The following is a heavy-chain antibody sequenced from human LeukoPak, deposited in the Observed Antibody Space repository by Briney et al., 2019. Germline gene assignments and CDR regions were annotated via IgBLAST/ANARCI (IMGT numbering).Heavy chain of an antibody. D-gene: IGHD5-24*01. CDR1: GFTFSNYW. J-gene: IGHJ3*01. Sequence: GGSLRLSCTASGFTFSNYWIHWVRQAPGKGLVWVSRINNDGGGTIYADSVRGRFTISRDNAKNMLYLQMNSLGVEDTALYYCARGGYNHAFDLWGQGTVVTVSS. CDR3: ARGGYNHAFDL. V-gene: IGHV3-74*01. CDR2: INNDGGGT.